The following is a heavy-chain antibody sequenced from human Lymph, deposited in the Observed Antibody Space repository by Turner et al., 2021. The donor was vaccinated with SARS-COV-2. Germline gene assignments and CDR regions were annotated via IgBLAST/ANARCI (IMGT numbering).Heavy chain of an antibody. Sequence: QVQLVQSGDEVKKPGASVKVSCKASGDTFTGYYMHWVRQAPGQGLEWMGWINPNSGGTNYAQKFQGRVTMTRDTSISTAYMELSRLRSDDTAVYYCARDVERYNDFWSGYSGGYGLDVWGQGTTVTVSS. J-gene: IGHJ6*02. CDR3: ARDVERYNDFWSGYSGGYGLDV. D-gene: IGHD3-3*01. V-gene: IGHV1-2*02. CDR1: GDTFTGYY. CDR2: INPNSGGT.